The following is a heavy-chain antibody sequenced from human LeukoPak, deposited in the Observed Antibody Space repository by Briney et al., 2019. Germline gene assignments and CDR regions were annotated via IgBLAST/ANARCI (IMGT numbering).Heavy chain of an antibody. Sequence: PGGSLRLSCAASAFSLSAYNMNWVRQAPGKGLEWVSSITGSRSYISYADSVKGRFTISRDNANNSLFLQMDSLRAEDTAVYYCARARGAASVSIWGLSAFDVWGHGAVVTVSS. J-gene: IGHJ3*01. CDR2: ITGSRSYI. D-gene: IGHD5/OR15-5a*01. CDR1: AFSLSAYN. V-gene: IGHV3-21*01. CDR3: ARARGAASVSIWGLSAFDV.